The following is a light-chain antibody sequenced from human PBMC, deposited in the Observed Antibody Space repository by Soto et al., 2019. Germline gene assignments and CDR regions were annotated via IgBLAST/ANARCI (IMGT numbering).Light chain of an antibody. CDR1: QSISSW. V-gene: IGKV1-5*01. CDR3: QQYNNWPLT. J-gene: IGKJ5*01. CDR2: DAS. Sequence: IQMTQSPAALSASVGDRVTITCRASQSISSWLAWYQQKPGKAPKLLIYDASSLESGVPSRFSGSGSGTEFTLTISSLQSEDFAVYYCQQYNNWPLTFGQGTRLEIK.